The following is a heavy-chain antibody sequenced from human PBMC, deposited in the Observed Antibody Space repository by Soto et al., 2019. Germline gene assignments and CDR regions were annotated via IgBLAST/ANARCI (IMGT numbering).Heavy chain of an antibody. D-gene: IGHD3-10*01. Sequence: GGSLSLSCAASGFTFDDYAMHWVRQAPGKGLEWVSGISWNSGSIGYADSVKGRFTISRDNAKNSLYLQMNSLRAEDTALYYCAKDFTMDYYYYYMDVWGKGTTVTVSS. V-gene: IGHV3-9*01. CDR1: GFTFDDYA. CDR3: AKDFTMDYYYYYMDV. CDR2: ISWNSGSI. J-gene: IGHJ6*03.